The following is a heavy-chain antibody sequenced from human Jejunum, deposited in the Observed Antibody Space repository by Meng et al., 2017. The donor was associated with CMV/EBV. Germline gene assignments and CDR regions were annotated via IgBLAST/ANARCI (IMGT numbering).Heavy chain of an antibody. CDR2: IYHSGST. J-gene: IGHJ4*02. CDR3: ARADKVRFDY. V-gene: IGHV4-4*02. Sequence: GPGLGPPAGALSLPLPVFGGSIESTNWWSWVRQPPGKGLEWIGEIYHSGSTNYNPSLKSRVSISVDKSKNQFSLKLSSVTAADTAVYYCARADKVRFDYWGQGTLVTVSS. CDR1: GGSIESTNW.